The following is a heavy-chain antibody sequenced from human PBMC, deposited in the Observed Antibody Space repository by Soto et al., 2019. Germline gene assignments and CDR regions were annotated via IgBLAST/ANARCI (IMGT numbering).Heavy chain of an antibody. CDR1: GYTFTSYD. D-gene: IGHD4-17*01. V-gene: IGHV1-8*01. CDR3: ARGIKYGAYSRWFDP. CDR2: MNPNSGNT. J-gene: IGHJ5*02. Sequence: QVPLVQSGAEVKKPGASVKVSCKASGYTFTSYDINWVRQATGQGLEYLGWMNPNSGNTAYVQKFQGRVTMTWDTSITPASMELSSLRSEDTAVYFCARGIKYGAYSRWFDPWGQGTLVTVSS.